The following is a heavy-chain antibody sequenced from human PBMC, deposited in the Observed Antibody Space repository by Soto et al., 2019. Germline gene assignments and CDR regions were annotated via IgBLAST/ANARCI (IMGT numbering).Heavy chain of an antibody. V-gene: IGHV1-69*02. CDR2: TIPMTSMS. Sequence: QVQLVQSGAELKKPGSSVRVSCKASGDTFNFYTINWVRQAPGLGLEWMGRTIPMTSMSTYALKFQGRLMISADKSTSTAYMVLNSLKPEDTAMYYCATSYGSGRQAFDFWGQGALVTVSS. J-gene: IGHJ4*02. CDR3: ATSYGSGRQAFDF. D-gene: IGHD3-10*01. CDR1: GDTFNFYT.